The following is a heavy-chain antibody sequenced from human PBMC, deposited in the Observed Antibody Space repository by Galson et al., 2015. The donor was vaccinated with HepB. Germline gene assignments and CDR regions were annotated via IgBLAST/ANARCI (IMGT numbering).Heavy chain of an antibody. CDR1: GFTFSSYA. CDR3: TTVKWELGAFDI. CDR2: ISGSGGST. Sequence: SLRLSCAASGFTFSSYAMSWVRQAPGKGLEWVSAISGSGGSTYYADSVKGRFTISRDNSKNTLYLQMNSLKTEDTAVYYCTTVKWELGAFDIWGQGTMVTVSS. V-gene: IGHV3-23*01. D-gene: IGHD1-26*01. J-gene: IGHJ3*02.